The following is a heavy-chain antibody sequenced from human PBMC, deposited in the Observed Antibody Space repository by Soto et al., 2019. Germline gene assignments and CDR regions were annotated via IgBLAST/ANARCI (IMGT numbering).Heavy chain of an antibody. J-gene: IGHJ6*03. CDR2: IKQDGSEK. V-gene: IGHV3-7*01. CDR3: ARSTTVTTGYYYYYMDV. CDR1: GCNCSSFW. Sequence: GGSLRLCWAAAGCNCSSFWMSLIRQAQGKGLEWVANIKQDGSEKYYVESVKGRFTISRDNAKNSLYLQMNSLRAEDTAVYYCARSTTVTTGYYYYYMDVWGKGTTVTVSS. D-gene: IGHD4-17*01.